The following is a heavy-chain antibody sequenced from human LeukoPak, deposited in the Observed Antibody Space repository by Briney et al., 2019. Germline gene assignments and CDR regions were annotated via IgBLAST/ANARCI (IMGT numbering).Heavy chain of an antibody. J-gene: IGHJ3*02. CDR1: GGSISSYY. V-gene: IGHV4-59*01. D-gene: IGHD3-22*01. CDR2: IYYSGST. Sequence: SETLSLTCTVSGGSISSYYWSWIRQPPGKGLEWIGYIYYSGSTNYNPSLKSRATISVDTSKNQFSLKLSSVTAADTAVYYCARVRYYYDSSGYYLHDAFDIWGQGTMVTVSS. CDR3: ARVRYYYDSSGYYLHDAFDI.